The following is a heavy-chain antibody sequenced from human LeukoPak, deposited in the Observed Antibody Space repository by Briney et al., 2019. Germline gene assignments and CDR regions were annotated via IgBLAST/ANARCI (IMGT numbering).Heavy chain of an antibody. V-gene: IGHV3-21*01. D-gene: IGHD7-27*01. CDR2: ISSSGTYI. CDR1: GFTFSSYG. J-gene: IGHJ4*02. Sequence: GGSLRLSCAASGFTFSSYGMNWVRQAPGKGLEWVSSISSSGTYIYYADSVKGRFTISRDNAKNSLYLQMNSLRAEDTAVYYCARGGTGEVPFDYWGQGTLVTVSS. CDR3: ARGGTGEVPFDY.